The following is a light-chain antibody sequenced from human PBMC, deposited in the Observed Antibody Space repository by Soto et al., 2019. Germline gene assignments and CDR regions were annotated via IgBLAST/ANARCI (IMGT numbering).Light chain of an antibody. CDR3: QQRSNSIT. CDR2: DAS. Sequence: ILLTHAPPAPSISPGEKATPSFRASQSVNTYLAWYQQKPGQPPRLLIYDASTRATGIPARFSGSGSGTDFTLTISGLEPEDFVVYYCQQRSNSITFGQGTRLEIK. CDR1: QSVNTY. V-gene: IGKV3-11*01. J-gene: IGKJ5*01.